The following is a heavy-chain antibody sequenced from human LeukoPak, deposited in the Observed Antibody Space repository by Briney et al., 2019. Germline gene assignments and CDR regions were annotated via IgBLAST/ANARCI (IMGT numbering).Heavy chain of an antibody. J-gene: IGHJ4*02. V-gene: IGHV4-39*07. CDR3: ARGVGAAAGLDY. Sequence: SETLSLTCTVSGGSISSSSYYWGWIRQPPGKGLEWIGSIYYSGSTYYNSSLKSRVTISVDTSKNQFSLKLSSVTAADTAVYYCARGVGAAAGLDYWGQGTLVTVSS. D-gene: IGHD6-13*01. CDR2: IYYSGST. CDR1: GGSISSSSYY.